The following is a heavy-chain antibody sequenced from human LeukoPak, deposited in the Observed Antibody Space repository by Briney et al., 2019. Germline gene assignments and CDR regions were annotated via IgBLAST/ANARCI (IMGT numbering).Heavy chain of an antibody. CDR1: GFTFSSYD. V-gene: IGHV3-13*04. Sequence: PGRSLRLSCAASGFTFSSYDMHWVRQATGKGLEWVSAIGTAGDTYYPGSVKGRFTISRENAKNSLYLQMNSLRAGDTAVYYCARVVYYYDSSGYLWGYYFDYWGQGTLVTVSS. J-gene: IGHJ4*02. D-gene: IGHD3-22*01. CDR3: ARVVYYYDSSGYLWGYYFDY. CDR2: IGTAGDT.